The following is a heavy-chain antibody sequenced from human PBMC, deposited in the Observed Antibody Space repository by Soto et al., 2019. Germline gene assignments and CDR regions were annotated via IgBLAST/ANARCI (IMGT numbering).Heavy chain of an antibody. Sequence: QVQLVESGGGVVQPGTSLRLSCAASGLTLSGFGMHWVRQAPGKGLEWVAVISYDGSEKYYTDSVKGRFTIARDNSKNILYLQMNSLTIEDTAVFYCARSTSSTLNYYYGMDVWGQGTTVTGSS. V-gene: IGHV3-30*03. CDR1: GLTLSGFG. D-gene: IGHD6-6*01. J-gene: IGHJ6*02. CDR3: ARSTSSTLNYYYGMDV. CDR2: ISYDGSEK.